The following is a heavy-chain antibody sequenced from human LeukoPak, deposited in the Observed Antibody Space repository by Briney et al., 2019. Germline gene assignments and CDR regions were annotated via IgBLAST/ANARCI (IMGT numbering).Heavy chain of an antibody. CDR3: AREMEGDYGSGTFFDL. CDR2: ISSSGNYI. D-gene: IGHD3-10*01. V-gene: IGHV3-11*04. CDR1: DFVYSDYY. J-gene: IGHJ4*02. Sequence: GGSLRLSCAASDFVYSDYYMSWVRQAAGKGLEWVSYISSSGNYIYYADSVKGRFTISRDNAKNSLYLQMNSLRAEDTAVYYCAREMEGDYGSGTFFDLWGQGNMVTVSS.